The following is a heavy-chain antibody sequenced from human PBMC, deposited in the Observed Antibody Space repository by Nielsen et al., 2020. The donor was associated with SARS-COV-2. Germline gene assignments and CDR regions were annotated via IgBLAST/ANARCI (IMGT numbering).Heavy chain of an antibody. D-gene: IGHD3-10*01. V-gene: IGHV1-3*01. J-gene: IGHJ4*02. CDR1: GYTFTSFA. Sequence: ASVKVSCKPSGYTFTSFAIHWVRQAPGQSLEWMGWINAGNGNTKYSQKFQGRVTMTRDTSANTAYMELSSLSSEDTAVYYCARIGSFYGSGTFPDYWGQGTLVTVSS. CDR2: INAGNGNT. CDR3: ARIGSFYGSGTFPDY.